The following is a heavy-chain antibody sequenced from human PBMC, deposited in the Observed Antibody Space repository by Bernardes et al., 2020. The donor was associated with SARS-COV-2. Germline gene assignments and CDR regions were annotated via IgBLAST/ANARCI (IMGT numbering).Heavy chain of an antibody. CDR1: GFTFDDYA. J-gene: IGHJ4*02. D-gene: IGHD6-13*01. CDR2: ISWNSGSI. CDR3: AKETGYSSSWPKETNFDY. V-gene: IGHV3-9*01. Sequence: GGSLRLSCAASGFTFDDYAMHWVRQAPGKGLEWVSGISWNSGSIGYADSVKGRFTISRDNAKNSLYLQMNSLRAEDTALYYCAKETGYSSSWPKETNFDYWGQGTLVTVSS.